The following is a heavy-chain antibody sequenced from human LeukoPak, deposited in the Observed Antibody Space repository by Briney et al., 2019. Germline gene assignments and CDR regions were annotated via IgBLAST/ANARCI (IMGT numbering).Heavy chain of an antibody. J-gene: IGHJ4*02. D-gene: IGHD5-12*01. CDR1: GFTFSSYA. CDR3: ARDSAGYSGYDYGLFDY. CDR2: ISYDGSNK. Sequence: GGSLRLSCAASGFTFSSYAMHWVRQAPGKGLEWVAVISYDGSNKYYADSVKGRFTISRDNAKNSLYLQMNSLRAEDTAVYYCARDSAGYSGYDYGLFDYWGQGTLVTVSS. V-gene: IGHV3-30-3*01.